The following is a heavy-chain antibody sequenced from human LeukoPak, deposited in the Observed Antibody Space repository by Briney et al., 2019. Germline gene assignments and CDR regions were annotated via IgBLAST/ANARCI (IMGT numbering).Heavy chain of an antibody. D-gene: IGHD2-8*02. CDR1: GFTFSSYG. J-gene: IGHJ4*02. Sequence: GSLRLSCAASGFTFSSYGMHWVRQAPGKGLEWVAVIWYDGSNKYYADSVKGRFTISRDNSKNTLYLQMNSLRAEDTAVYYCARAMVIFLWQAGGVKNYWGQGTLVTVSS. CDR2: IWYDGSNK. V-gene: IGHV3-33*01. CDR3: ARAMVIFLWQAGGVKNY.